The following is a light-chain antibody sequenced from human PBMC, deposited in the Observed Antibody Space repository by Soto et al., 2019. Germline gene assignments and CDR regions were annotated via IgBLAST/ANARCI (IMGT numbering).Light chain of an antibody. CDR1: QSVTSTY. Sequence: TQSPGTLSLSPGERATLSCRAVQSVTSTYMAWYQQKPGQAPRLLIYATSFRATGIPDRFRGSGSGTDFTLTISSLELEDSAVYYCQDSSTSPWPFGQGTKVDIK. CDR3: QDSSTSPWP. CDR2: ATS. J-gene: IGKJ1*01. V-gene: IGKV3-20*01.